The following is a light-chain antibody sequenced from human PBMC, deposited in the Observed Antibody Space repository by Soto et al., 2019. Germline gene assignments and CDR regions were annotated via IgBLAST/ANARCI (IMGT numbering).Light chain of an antibody. Sequence: DLQMTQSPSSLSASVGDRVTITCRASQTISTYLNWYQQNTGKAPKLLIYAASNLQNGVPSRFRGSGSRTDFTLTISSLQPEDFATYYCQKSSSIPYTFGQGTKLEIK. CDR3: QKSSSIPYT. CDR1: QTISTY. V-gene: IGKV1-39*01. J-gene: IGKJ2*01. CDR2: AAS.